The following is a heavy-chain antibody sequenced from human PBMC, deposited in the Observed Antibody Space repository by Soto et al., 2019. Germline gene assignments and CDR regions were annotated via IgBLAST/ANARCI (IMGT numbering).Heavy chain of an antibody. D-gene: IGHD3-22*01. V-gene: IGHV3-64D*08. CDR2: ISSNGGST. CDR3: VKDSVYYYDSSGYSPFDD. Sequence: GGSLRLSCSASGFTFSSYAMHWVRQAPGKGLEYVSAISSNGGSTYYADSVKGRFTISRDNSKNTLYLQMSSLRAEDTAVYYCVKDSVYYYDSSGYSPFDDWGQGTLVTVAS. CDR1: GFTFSSYA. J-gene: IGHJ4*02.